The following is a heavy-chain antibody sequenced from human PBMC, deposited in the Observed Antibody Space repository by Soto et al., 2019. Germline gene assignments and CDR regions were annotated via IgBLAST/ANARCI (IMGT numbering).Heavy chain of an antibody. V-gene: IGHV4-59*08. CDR2: IYYSGST. J-gene: IGHJ4*02. Sequence: SGTLALTCTVSDGSISRYDWSWIRQPPGKGLEWIGYIYYSGSTNYNPSLKSRVTISVDTSKNQFSLKLSSVTAADTAVYYCASLGPEIDYWGQGTLVTVS. CDR1: DGSISRYD. CDR3: ASLGPEIDY.